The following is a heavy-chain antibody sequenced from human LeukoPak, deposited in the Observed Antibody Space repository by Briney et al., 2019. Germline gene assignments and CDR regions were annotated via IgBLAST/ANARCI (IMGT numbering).Heavy chain of an antibody. CDR3: ARVDTAMVYYYYGMDV. D-gene: IGHD5-18*01. Sequence: GGSLRLSCAASGFTFSSYSMNWVRQAPGKGLEWVSSISSSSSYIYYADSVKGRFTISRDNAKNSLYLQMNSLRAEDTAVYYCARVDTAMVYYYYGMDVWGQGTTVTVSS. V-gene: IGHV3-21*01. CDR1: GFTFSSYS. J-gene: IGHJ6*02. CDR2: ISSSSSYI.